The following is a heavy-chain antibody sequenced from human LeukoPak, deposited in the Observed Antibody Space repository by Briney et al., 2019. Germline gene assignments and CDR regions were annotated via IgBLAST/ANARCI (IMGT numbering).Heavy chain of an antibody. J-gene: IGHJ5*02. Sequence: ASVKVSCKASGYSFTSYGIDWVRQAPGRGLEWMGWINPNSGGTNYAQKFQGRVTMTRDTSISTAYMELSRLRSDDTAVYYCARAYYYDSSGFGFDPWGQGTLVTVSS. CDR3: ARAYYYDSSGFGFDP. CDR1: GYSFTSYG. D-gene: IGHD3-22*01. CDR2: INPNSGGT. V-gene: IGHV1-2*02.